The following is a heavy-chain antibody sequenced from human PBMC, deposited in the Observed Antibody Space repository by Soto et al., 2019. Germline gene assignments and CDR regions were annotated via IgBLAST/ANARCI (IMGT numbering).Heavy chain of an antibody. V-gene: IGHV1-2*02. CDR2: INPKTGGT. Sequence: QVQLVQSGAGVRKPGASVKVSCKASGYTFTDYYMHWVRQSPGQGLEWMGWINPKTGGTNYVQKFQGRVTMTRDTSITTAYMELSRLRSDDTAVYYCARDVVGSDYFDSWGQGTLVTVSS. CDR3: ARDVVGSDYFDS. D-gene: IGHD1-26*01. CDR1: GYTFTDYY. J-gene: IGHJ4*02.